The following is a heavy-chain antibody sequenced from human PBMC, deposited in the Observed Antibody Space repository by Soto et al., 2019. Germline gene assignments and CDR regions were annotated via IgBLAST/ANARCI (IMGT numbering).Heavy chain of an antibody. Sequence: PGGSLRLSCAASGFTFSSYGMHWVRQAPGKGLEWVAVISYDGSNKYYADSVKGRFTISRDNSKNTLYLQMNSLRAEDTAVYYCAKDLGLSAAASHHWGQGTLVTVSS. V-gene: IGHV3-30*18. CDR3: AKDLGLSAAASHH. J-gene: IGHJ5*02. CDR2: ISYDGSNK. D-gene: IGHD6-13*01. CDR1: GFTFSSYG.